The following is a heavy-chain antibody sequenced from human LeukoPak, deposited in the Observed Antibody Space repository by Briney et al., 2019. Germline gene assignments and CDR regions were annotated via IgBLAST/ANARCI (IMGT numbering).Heavy chain of an antibody. CDR3: TREPVYSGGWGALDY. D-gene: IGHD6-19*01. V-gene: IGHV1-2*02. Sequence: AAVKVSCKTSGYTFTGSYVHWVRQAPGQGLEWMGYINPNSGSTNYDQSFRGRVTMTRDTSITTAYLVLSGLTSDDTALYFCTREPVYSGGWGALDYWGQGTLVTVSS. CDR1: GYTFTGSY. CDR2: INPNSGST. J-gene: IGHJ4*02.